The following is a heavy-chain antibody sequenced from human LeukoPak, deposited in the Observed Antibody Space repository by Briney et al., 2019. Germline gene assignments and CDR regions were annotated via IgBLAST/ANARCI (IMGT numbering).Heavy chain of an antibody. J-gene: IGHJ4*02. D-gene: IGHD3-22*01. CDR3: ARGTSITMIVVVITLDY. CDR2: IIPIFGTA. Sequence: AASVKVSCKASGGTFSSYAISWVRQAPGQGLEWMGGIIPIFGTANYAQKFQGRVTMTRDTSTSTVYMELSSLRSEDTAVYYCARGTSITMIVVVITLDYWGQGTLVTVSS. CDR1: GGTFSSYA. V-gene: IGHV1-69*05.